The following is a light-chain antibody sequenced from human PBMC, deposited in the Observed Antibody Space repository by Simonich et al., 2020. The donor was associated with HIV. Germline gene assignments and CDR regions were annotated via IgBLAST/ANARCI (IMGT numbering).Light chain of an antibody. CDR1: ALPKQY. Sequence: SYELTQPPSVSVSPGQTARITCSGDALPKQYAYWYQQKPGQAPVLVIYKDSERPSGIPERFSGSSSGKTVTLTISAVQAEDEADYYCQSPDSSGTYWVFGGGTKLTVL. CDR3: QSPDSSGTYWV. CDR2: KDS. J-gene: IGLJ3*02. V-gene: IGLV3-25*03.